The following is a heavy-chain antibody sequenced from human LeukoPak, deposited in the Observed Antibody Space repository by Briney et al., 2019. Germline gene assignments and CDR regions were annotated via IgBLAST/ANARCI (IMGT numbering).Heavy chain of an antibody. J-gene: IGHJ5*02. CDR3: ARGRRGSWFDP. CDR1: GGSISSYY. Sequence: SETLSPTCTVSGGSISSYYWSWIRQPPGKGLEWIGEINHSGSTNYNPSLKSRVTISVDTSKNQFSLKLSSVTAADTAVYYCARGRRGSWFDPWGQGTLVTVSS. CDR2: INHSGST. V-gene: IGHV4-34*01.